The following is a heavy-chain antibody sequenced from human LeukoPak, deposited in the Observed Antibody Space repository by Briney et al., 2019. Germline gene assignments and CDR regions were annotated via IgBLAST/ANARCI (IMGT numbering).Heavy chain of an antibody. D-gene: IGHD3-22*01. CDR1: GGSISSSSYS. J-gene: IGHJ6*03. CDR2: IYYSGST. Sequence: SETLSLTCTVSGGSISSSSYSWGRHRPPPGKGLEWIGSIYYSGSTYYNPSLKSRITISVDTSKNQFSLKLSSVTAADTAVYYCARMADSSGYFYYYYYYMDVWGKGTTVTVSS. V-gene: IGHV4-39*07. CDR3: ARMADSSGYFYYYYYYMDV.